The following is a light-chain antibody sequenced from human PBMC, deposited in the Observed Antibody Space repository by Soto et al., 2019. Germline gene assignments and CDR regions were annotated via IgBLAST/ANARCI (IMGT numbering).Light chain of an antibody. CDR3: QQYNSWPPIT. CDR1: RSVRTK. CDR2: GAS. Sequence: EVVMTQSPYTLYVSPGEGATLSCRASRSVRTKLAWYQQRAGQAPRLLIYGASTRATGIPDRFSGSGSGTEFTLTISSLQSEDFAVYYCQQYNSWPPITFGQGTRLEIK. V-gene: IGKV3-15*01. J-gene: IGKJ5*01.